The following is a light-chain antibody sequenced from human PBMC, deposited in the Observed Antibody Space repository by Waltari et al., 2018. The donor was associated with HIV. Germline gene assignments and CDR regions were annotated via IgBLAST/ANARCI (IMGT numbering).Light chain of an antibody. CDR3: QQRSKWPPLT. J-gene: IGKJ4*01. CDR1: QSVTTY. CDR2: DAS. Sequence: PGERATLSCRASQSVTTYLAWYQQKPGQAPRLLIYDASNRASGIPARFSGSGSGTDFTLTISSLEPEDFAVYYCQQRSKWPPLTFGGGTKVEIK. V-gene: IGKV3-11*01.